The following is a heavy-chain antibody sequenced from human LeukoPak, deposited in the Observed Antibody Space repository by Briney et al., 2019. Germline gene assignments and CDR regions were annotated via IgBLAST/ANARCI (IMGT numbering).Heavy chain of an antibody. Sequence: TQTLSLTCTVSGGSISSADYYWSWIRQPPGKGLEWIGYIYYSGSTYYNPSLKSRVTLSVDTSNNQFSLRLSSVTAADTAVYYCARARDTNPFDYWGQGTLVTVSS. CDR3: ARARDTNPFDY. D-gene: IGHD5-24*01. J-gene: IGHJ4*02. V-gene: IGHV4-30-4*08. CDR1: GGSISSADYY. CDR2: IYYSGST.